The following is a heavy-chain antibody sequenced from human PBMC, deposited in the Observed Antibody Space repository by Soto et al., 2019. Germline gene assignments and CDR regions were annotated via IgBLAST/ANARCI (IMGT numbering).Heavy chain of an antibody. J-gene: IGHJ5*02. D-gene: IGHD2-2*01. CDR3: VRPGIPAANGGWLDT. CDR2: IKQDGSEM. Sequence: EVHLVESGGGLVQPGGSLRLSCAASGFTFSSYWMNWVRQAPGKGLEWVANIKQDGSEMHYVDSVRGRFTISRDNAKNSLFLQMNSLRAEDTAVYYCVRPGIPAANGGWLDTWGQGTLVTVSS. V-gene: IGHV3-7*03. CDR1: GFTFSSYW.